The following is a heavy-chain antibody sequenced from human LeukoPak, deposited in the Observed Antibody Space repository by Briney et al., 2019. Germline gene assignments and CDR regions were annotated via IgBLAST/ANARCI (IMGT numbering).Heavy chain of an antibody. CDR2: IPYDGSNK. CDR3: ARGRIAVAGTLVY. Sequence: PGRSLRLSCAASGFTFSSYAMHWVRQAPGKGLEWVAVIPYDGSNKYYADSVKGRFTISRENSKNRLYLQMNRLRSDDTAVYYCARGRIAVAGTLVYWGQGTLVTVSS. D-gene: IGHD6-19*01. J-gene: IGHJ4*02. V-gene: IGHV3-30*04. CDR1: GFTFSSYA.